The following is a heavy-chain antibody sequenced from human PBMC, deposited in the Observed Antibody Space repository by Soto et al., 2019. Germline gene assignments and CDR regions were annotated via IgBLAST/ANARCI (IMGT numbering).Heavy chain of an antibody. CDR2: IIPIFGTA. CDR1: GGTFSSYA. J-gene: IGHJ5*02. Sequence: QVQLVQSGAEVKKPGSSVKVSCKASGGTFSSYAISWVRQAPGQGLEWMGGIIPIFGTANYAQKFQGRVTSTADKSTSTAYMELSSLRSEDTAVYYCARVVDTAMVTGSWFDPWGQGTRVTASS. CDR3: ARVVDTAMVTGSWFDP. D-gene: IGHD5-18*01. V-gene: IGHV1-69*06.